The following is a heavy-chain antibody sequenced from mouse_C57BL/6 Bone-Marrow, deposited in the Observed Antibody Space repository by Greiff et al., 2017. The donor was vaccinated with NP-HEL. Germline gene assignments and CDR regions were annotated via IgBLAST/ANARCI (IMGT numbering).Heavy chain of an antibody. J-gene: IGHJ2*01. D-gene: IGHD1-1*02. V-gene: IGHV5-6*01. CDR1: GFTFSSYG. CDR2: ISSGGSYT. CDR3: ARHEGGFPFDY. Sequence: EVKVVESGGDLVKPGGSLKLSCAASGFTFSSYGMSWVRQTPGKRLEWVATISSGGSYTYYPDSVKGRFTISRDNAKNTLYLQMSSLKSEDTAMYYCARHEGGFPFDYWGQGTTLTVSS.